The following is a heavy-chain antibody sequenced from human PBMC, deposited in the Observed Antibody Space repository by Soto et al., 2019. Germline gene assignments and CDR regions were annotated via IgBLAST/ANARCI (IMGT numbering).Heavy chain of an antibody. CDR3: ARDGPIAAAGNNWFDP. CDR2: ISDDGDNR. D-gene: IGHD6-13*01. J-gene: IGHJ5*02. V-gene: IGHV3-30-3*01. CDR1: GFTFSTNT. Sequence: QVQLVESGGDVVQPGRSLRLSCTASGFTFSTNTMHWVRQSPGKGLEWLAFISDDGDNRYYAESVRGRFTISRDNSKNTLYLQMDSLRPEDTAVYYCARDGPIAAAGNNWFDPWGQGTLVTVSS.